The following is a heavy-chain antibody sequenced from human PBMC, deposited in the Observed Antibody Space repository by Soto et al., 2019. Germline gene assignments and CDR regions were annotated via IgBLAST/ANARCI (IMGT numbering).Heavy chain of an antibody. D-gene: IGHD3-16*02. CDR3: ARMNDYVWGSYRQIYYGMDV. Sequence: SGPTLVNPTETRTLTCTVSGFSLSNARMGVSWIRQPPGKALEWLAHIFSNDEKSYSTSLKSRLTISKDASKSQVVLTMTNMDPVDTATYYCARMNDYVWGSYRQIYYGMDVWGQGTTVTVSS. V-gene: IGHV2-26*01. J-gene: IGHJ6*02. CDR2: IFSNDEK. CDR1: GFSLSNARMG.